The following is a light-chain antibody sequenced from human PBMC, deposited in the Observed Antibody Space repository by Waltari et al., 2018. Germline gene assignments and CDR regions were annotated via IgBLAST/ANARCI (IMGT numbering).Light chain of an antibody. CDR3: QQRSNWPPT. V-gene: IGKV3-11*01. Sequence: EIVLTQSPATLSVSQGERATLSCRTSPSVSSYFAWYPQKPGQAPSLPIYDASTRSTDIPARFRGRGSGPDVTITISSLEPEDFAVYYCQQRSNWPPTFGGGTKVEIK. CDR2: DAS. CDR1: PSVSSY. J-gene: IGKJ4*01.